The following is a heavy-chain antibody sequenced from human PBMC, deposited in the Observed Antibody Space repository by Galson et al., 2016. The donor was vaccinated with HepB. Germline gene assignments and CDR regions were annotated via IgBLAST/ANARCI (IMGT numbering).Heavy chain of an antibody. J-gene: IGHJ3*02. Sequence: SLRLSCAASGFTVSSNYMHWVRQAPGKGLEWVSAIYSGGSTYYADAVKGHFTVSRDNPKNTVYLQMNSLRAEDTAVYYCAREAIAAAGTHDAFDIWGQGTMVTVCS. D-gene: IGHD6-13*01. CDR1: GFTVSSNY. CDR2: IYSGGST. V-gene: IGHV3-53*01. CDR3: AREAIAAAGTHDAFDI.